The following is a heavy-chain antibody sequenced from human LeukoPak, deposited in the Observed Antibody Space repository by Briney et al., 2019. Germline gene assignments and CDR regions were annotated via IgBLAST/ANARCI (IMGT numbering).Heavy chain of an antibody. Sequence: ASVKVSRKASGYTFTSYAMHWVRQAPGQRLEWMGWINADNGNTKYSQEFQGRVTITRDTFARTAYMELSSLRAEDTAVYYCAELGITMIGGVWGKGTTVTISS. J-gene: IGHJ6*04. CDR3: AELGITMIGGV. V-gene: IGHV1-3*03. D-gene: IGHD3-10*02. CDR2: INADNGNT. CDR1: GYTFTSYA.